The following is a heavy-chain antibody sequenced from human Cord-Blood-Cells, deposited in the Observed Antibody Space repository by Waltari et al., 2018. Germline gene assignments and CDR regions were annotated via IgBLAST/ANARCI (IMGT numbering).Heavy chain of an antibody. D-gene: IGHD6-13*01. CDR1: GFTFDDYA. Sequence: EVQLVESGGVVVQPGGSLRLPCAASGFTFDDYAMLWVLQAPGKGLEWVSLISWDGGSTYYADSVKGRFTISRDNSKNSLYLQMNSLRAEDTALYYCAKGAAAGNWFDPWGQGTLVTVSS. CDR2: ISWDGGST. J-gene: IGHJ5*02. V-gene: IGHV3-43D*03. CDR3: AKGAAAGNWFDP.